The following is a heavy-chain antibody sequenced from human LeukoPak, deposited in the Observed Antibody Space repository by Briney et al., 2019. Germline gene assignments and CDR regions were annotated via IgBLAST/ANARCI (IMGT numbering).Heavy chain of an antibody. J-gene: IGHJ6*02. V-gene: IGHV3-20*01. Sequence: GGSLRLSCAASGFPFEDYGMSWVRQAPGKGLEWVPGINWNGGSTGYADSVKGRFTISRDNAKNSLYLRMNSLRAEDTALYHCARGLTTVYYYGMDVWGQGTTVTVSS. D-gene: IGHD4-11*01. CDR3: ARGLTTVYYYGMDV. CDR1: GFPFEDYG. CDR2: INWNGGST.